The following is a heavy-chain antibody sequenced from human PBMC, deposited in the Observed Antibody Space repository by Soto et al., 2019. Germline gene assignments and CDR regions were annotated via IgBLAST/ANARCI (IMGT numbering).Heavy chain of an antibody. D-gene: IGHD5-12*01. CDR2: ISTSGGDT. Sequence: PGGSLRLSCAASGFTFSTYAMNWVRQAPGKGLEWVSVISTSGGDTYYADSVKGRFTISRDNSKNTLYLQMNSLRADDTAVYYCAKDLTPRDGYNGFDYWGQGXLVTVYS. CDR1: GFTFSTYA. J-gene: IGHJ4*02. CDR3: AKDLTPRDGYNGFDY. V-gene: IGHV3-23*01.